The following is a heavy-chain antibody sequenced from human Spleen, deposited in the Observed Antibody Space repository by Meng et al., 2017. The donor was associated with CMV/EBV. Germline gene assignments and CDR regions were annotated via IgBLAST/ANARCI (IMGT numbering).Heavy chain of an antibody. J-gene: IGHJ6*02. Sequence: LSLTCTVSGASISGYYWSWIRQAPGKGLEWLSYISSRGDSIYYADSVKGRFTISRDNAKNSLYLQMTSLRADDTAVYYCAREVYDFWSGYSRPHGMDVWGQGTTVTVSS. CDR1: GASISGYY. CDR3: AREVYDFWSGYSRPHGMDV. V-gene: IGHV3-11*01. CDR2: ISSRGDSI. D-gene: IGHD3-3*01.